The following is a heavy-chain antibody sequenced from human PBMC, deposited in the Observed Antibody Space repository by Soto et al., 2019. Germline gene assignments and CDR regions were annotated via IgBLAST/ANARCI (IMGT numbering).Heavy chain of an antibody. CDR1: GYTFTSYD. V-gene: IGHV1-8*01. J-gene: IGHJ4*02. D-gene: IGHD6-6*01. Sequence: GASVKVSCKASGYTFTSYDINWVRQATGQGLEWMGWMNPNSGNTGYAQKFQGRVTMTRNTSISTAYMELSSLRSEDTAVYYCAIGLSSSPGDYYGLDFDYWGQGTLVSVSS. CDR2: MNPNSGNT. CDR3: AIGLSSSPGDYYGLDFDY.